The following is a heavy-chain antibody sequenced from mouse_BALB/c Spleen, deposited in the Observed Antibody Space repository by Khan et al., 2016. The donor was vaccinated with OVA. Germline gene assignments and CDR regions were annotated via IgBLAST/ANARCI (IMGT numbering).Heavy chain of an antibody. V-gene: IGHV5-6*01. Sequence: VQLKESGGDLVKPGGSLKLSCAASGFTFSTYGMSWVRQTPDKRLEWVATISSGGSYTYYPDSVKGRFTISRDNAKNTLYLQMSSLKSDDTAIYSCARLAYYYDSEGFAYWGQGTLVTVSA. CDR1: GFTFSTYG. CDR2: ISSGGSYT. J-gene: IGHJ3*01. CDR3: ARLAYYYDSEGFAY. D-gene: IGHD1-1*01.